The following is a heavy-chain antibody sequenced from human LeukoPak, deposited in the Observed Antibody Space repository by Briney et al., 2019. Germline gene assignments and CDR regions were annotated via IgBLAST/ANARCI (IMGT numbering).Heavy chain of an antibody. Sequence: ASVKVSCKASGYTFTGYYMHWVRQAPGQGLEWMGWINPNSGGTNYAQKFQGRVTMTRDTSISTAYMELSRLRSDDTAVYYCASLDKGNDAVFDYWGQGTLVTVSS. CDR1: GYTFTGYY. V-gene: IGHV1-2*02. CDR3: ASLDKGNDAVFDY. CDR2: INPNSGGT. D-gene: IGHD1-1*01. J-gene: IGHJ4*02.